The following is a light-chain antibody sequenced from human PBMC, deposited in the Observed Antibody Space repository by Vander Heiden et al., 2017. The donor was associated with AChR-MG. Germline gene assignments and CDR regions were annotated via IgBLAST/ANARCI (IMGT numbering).Light chain of an antibody. CDR2: RNN. CDR1: SNNVGNEG. Sequence: QPRLTQPPSVSKGLRQTATLTCTGNSNNVGNEGAAWLQHHQGHPPKLLSYRNNNRPSGISERLSASRAGNTGSLTITGRQPEDEADYYCAAWDSTLSGWVFGGGTRLTVL. J-gene: IGLJ3*02. V-gene: IGLV10-54*01. CDR3: AAWDSTLSGWV.